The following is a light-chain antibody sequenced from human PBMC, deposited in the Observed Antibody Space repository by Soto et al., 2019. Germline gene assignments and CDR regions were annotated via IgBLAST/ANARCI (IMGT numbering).Light chain of an antibody. CDR2: EAS. J-gene: IGKJ1*01. V-gene: IGKV3-20*01. CDR3: QHFGT. Sequence: DTVLTQSPGGLSLSPGERATLSCRASQSVNSRYIAWYQVKPGQAPGLLIYEASSRATGVPERFSGSGSETDFTLTISRLEPEDFAIYYCQHFGTFGQGTKVDIK. CDR1: QSVNSRY.